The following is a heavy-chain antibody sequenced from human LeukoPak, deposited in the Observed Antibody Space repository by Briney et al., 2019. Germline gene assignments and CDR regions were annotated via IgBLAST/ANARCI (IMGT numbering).Heavy chain of an antibody. J-gene: IGHJ4*02. V-gene: IGHV3-48*03. Sequence: PGGSLRLSCAASGFTLSNYEMNWVRQAPGKGLEWDSYISSSGRTIYYADSVKGRFTISRDNAKNSLYLQMNSLRAEDTAVYYCAREGISSSDPFDYWGQGTPVTVSS. CDR1: GFTLSNYE. CDR3: AREGISSSDPFDY. CDR2: ISSSGRTI. D-gene: IGHD2-15*01.